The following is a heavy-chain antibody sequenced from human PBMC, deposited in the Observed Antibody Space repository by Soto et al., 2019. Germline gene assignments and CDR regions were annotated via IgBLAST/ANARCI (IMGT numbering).Heavy chain of an antibody. CDR2: MNPNSGNT. CDR1: GYTFTSYD. CDR3: ARRTVTTFDYYYYMDV. Sequence: QVQLVQSGAEVKKPGASVKVSCKASGYTFTSYDINWVRQATGQGLEWTGWMNPNSGNTGYAQKFQGRVTMTRNTSISTAYMELSSLRSEDTAVYYCARRTVTTFDYYYYMDVWGKGTTVTVSS. V-gene: IGHV1-8*01. D-gene: IGHD4-4*01. J-gene: IGHJ6*03.